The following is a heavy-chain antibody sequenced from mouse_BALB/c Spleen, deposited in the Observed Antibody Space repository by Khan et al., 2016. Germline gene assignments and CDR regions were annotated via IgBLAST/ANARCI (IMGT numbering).Heavy chain of an antibody. V-gene: IGHV1-7*01. Sequence: QVQLKQSGPELAKPGASVRMSCKASGYTFTSHWMHWIKQRPGQGPEWIGYINAGTGYTEFSQNFKDKATLTADKSSSTAYLQLSSLTSEDSAVYYCTRVYYGYAMDYWGQGTSVTISS. CDR1: GYTFTSHW. D-gene: IGHD1-1*01. J-gene: IGHJ4*01. CDR3: TRVYYGYAMDY. CDR2: INAGTGYT.